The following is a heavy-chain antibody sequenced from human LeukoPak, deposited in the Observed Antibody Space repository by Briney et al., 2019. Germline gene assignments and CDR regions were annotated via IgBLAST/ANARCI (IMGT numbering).Heavy chain of an antibody. CDR3: AKDRGGGAPGYDVFDI. D-gene: IGHD3-16*01. J-gene: IGHJ3*02. Sequence: GGCLKPSCVLSGFTLSESATDWVRPAPGGGRGWVSLIRWNGASTYYVDSVKGRFTISRDNSNNSLYLQMNSLRAEDTALYYCAKDRGGGAPGYDVFDIWGQGTMVTVSS. V-gene: IGHV3-43D*03. CDR1: GFTLSESA. CDR2: IRWNGAST.